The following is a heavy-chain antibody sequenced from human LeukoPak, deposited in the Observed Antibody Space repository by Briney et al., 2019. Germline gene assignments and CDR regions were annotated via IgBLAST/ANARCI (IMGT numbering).Heavy chain of an antibody. V-gene: IGHV4-39*07. CDR1: GGSISSSSYY. Sequence: SETLSLTCTVSGGSISSSSYYWGWIRQPPGKGLEWIGSIYYSGSTYYNPSLKSRVTISVDTSKNQFSLKLSSVTAADTAVYYCARDKKARGLWFGEGGYFDYWGQGTLVTVSS. J-gene: IGHJ4*02. CDR2: IYYSGST. D-gene: IGHD3-10*01. CDR3: ARDKKARGLWFGEGGYFDY.